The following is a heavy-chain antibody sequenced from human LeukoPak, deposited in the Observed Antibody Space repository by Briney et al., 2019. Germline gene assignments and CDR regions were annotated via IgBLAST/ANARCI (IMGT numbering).Heavy chain of an antibody. CDR2: IHYTGST. D-gene: IGHD5-18*01. Sequence: SETLSLTCAVSGGSISSISSNNWAWIRQPPGKGLELIAAIHYTGSTYYNPSFMSRVTISVDTSKNQFSLKLNSLTATDTAVYYCARGRFQWIQLWYIHDAFDIWGQGTMVTVSS. V-gene: IGHV4-39*01. CDR1: GGSISSISSNN. CDR3: ARGRFQWIQLWYIHDAFDI. J-gene: IGHJ3*02.